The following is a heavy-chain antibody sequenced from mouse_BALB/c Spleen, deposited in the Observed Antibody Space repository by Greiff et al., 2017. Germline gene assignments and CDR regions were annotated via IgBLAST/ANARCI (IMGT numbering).Heavy chain of an antibody. J-gene: IGHJ3*01. V-gene: IGHV5-9-3*01. Sequence: EVQVVESGGGLVKPGGSLKLSCAASGFTFSSYAMSWVRQTPEKRLEWVATISSGGSYTYYPDSVKGRFTISRDNAKNTLYLQMSSLRSEDTAMYYCANIYYEYGGGFAYWGQGTLVTVSA. CDR1: GFTFSSYA. D-gene: IGHD2-4*01. CDR2: ISSGGSYT. CDR3: ANIYYEYGGGFAY.